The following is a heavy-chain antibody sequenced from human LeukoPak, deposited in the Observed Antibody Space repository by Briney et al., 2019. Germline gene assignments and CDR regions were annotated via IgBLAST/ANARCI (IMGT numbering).Heavy chain of an antibody. D-gene: IGHD1-7*01. CDR2: VYFSGVT. Sequence: PSETLSLTCNVSGDSLGRYYWSWIRQPPGKTLEWLGHVYFSGVTTYNPSLKSRVTISVDTSKNQFSLKLNSVTAADTAVYYCARESGVSGSTVDSDYWGQGTLVTVSS. CDR1: GDSLGRYY. V-gene: IGHV4-59*01. J-gene: IGHJ4*02. CDR3: ARESGVSGSTVDSDY.